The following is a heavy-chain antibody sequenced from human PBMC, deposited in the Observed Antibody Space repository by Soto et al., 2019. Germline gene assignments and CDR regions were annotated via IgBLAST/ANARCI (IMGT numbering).Heavy chain of an antibody. D-gene: IGHD6-19*01. Sequence: LSLTCSVSGGSISSSIYYWGWIRQPPGKGLEWIGTIYYGGSTYYNPSLKSRVTISVDTSKNQFSLKLTSVTAADTAVYYCATLRLSAGPYFDYWGLGTLVTVSS. CDR1: GGSISSSIYY. J-gene: IGHJ4*02. CDR3: ATLRLSAGPYFDY. CDR2: IYYGGST. V-gene: IGHV4-39*01.